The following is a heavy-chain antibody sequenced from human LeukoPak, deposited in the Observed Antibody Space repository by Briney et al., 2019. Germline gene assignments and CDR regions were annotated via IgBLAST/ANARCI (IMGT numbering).Heavy chain of an antibody. CDR2: MNPNSGNT. CDR1: VCTFTSYD. Sequence: ASVKVSCKASVCTFTSYDINWVRQATGQGLEWMGWMNPNSGNTGYAQKFQGRVTMIRNTSISTAYMELGSLRSEDTAVYYCARARPRYCSGGSCRFGIDYWGQGTLVTVSS. CDR3: ARARPRYCSGGSCRFGIDY. D-gene: IGHD2-15*01. J-gene: IGHJ4*02. V-gene: IGHV1-8*01.